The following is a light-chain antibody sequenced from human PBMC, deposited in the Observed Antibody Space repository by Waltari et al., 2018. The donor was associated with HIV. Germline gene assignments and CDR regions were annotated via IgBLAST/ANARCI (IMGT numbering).Light chain of an antibody. Sequence: EIVLTQSPGTLSLSPGERATLFCRASQSISRSDLAWYQQTPGQAPRLLIYGPSSRATDIPDRFTGSGSGTDFTLTISRLEPEDVVIYYCQQYVTSPWTFGQGTKVEIK. CDR3: QQYVTSPWT. J-gene: IGKJ1*01. V-gene: IGKV3-20*01. CDR2: GPS. CDR1: QSISRSD.